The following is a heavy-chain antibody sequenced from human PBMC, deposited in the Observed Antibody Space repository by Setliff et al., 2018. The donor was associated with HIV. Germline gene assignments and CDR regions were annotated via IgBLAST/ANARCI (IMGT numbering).Heavy chain of an antibody. CDR1: GFTFSNAW. Sequence: PGGSLRLSCAASGFTFSNAWMSWVRQAPGKGLEWVGRIKSKTDGGTTDYAAPVKGRFTISRDDSKNTLYLQMNSLKTEDTAVYYCTTVRYSSSSGYYYMDVWGKGTTVTVSS. D-gene: IGHD6-6*01. J-gene: IGHJ6*03. V-gene: IGHV3-15*01. CDR3: TTVRYSSSSGYYYMDV. CDR2: IKSKTDGGTT.